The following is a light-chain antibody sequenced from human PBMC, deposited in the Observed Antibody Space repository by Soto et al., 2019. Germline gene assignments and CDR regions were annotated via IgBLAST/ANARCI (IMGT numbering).Light chain of an antibody. J-gene: IGKJ5*01. CDR2: DAS. V-gene: IGKV3-11*02. CDR1: QGISSF. Sequence: EVVLTQSPATLSLSPGERATLSCRASQGISSFLAWYQQKPGQAPRLLIYDASNRATGVPARFSGSGSGRDFTLTISSLEPEDFAVYYCQQRSDWPPITFGQGTRLEIK. CDR3: QQRSDWPPIT.